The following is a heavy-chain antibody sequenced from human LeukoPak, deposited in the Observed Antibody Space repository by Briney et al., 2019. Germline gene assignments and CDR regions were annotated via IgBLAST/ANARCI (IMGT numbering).Heavy chain of an antibody. CDR1: GYTFTTYG. Sequence: ASVKVSCKASGYTFTTYGISWVRQAPGQGLEWMGWISAYNGDTNYAQKFQGRVTMTRDTSISTAYMELSRLRSDDTAVYYCAIRSEDYDILTGYYGAFDIWGQGTMVTVSS. J-gene: IGHJ3*02. V-gene: IGHV1-18*01. CDR2: ISAYNGDT. CDR3: AIRSEDYDILTGYYGAFDI. D-gene: IGHD3-9*01.